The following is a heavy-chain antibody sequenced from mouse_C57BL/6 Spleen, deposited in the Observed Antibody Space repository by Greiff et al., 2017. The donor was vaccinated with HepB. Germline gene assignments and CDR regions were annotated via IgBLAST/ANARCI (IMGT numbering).Heavy chain of an antibody. J-gene: IGHJ3*01. Sequence: QVQLQQPGAELVKPGASVKLSCKASGYTFTSYWMQWVKQRPGQGLEWIGEIDPSDSYTNYNQKFKGKATLTVDTSSSPAYIQLSSLTSEDSAVYYCARDGWFAYWGQGTLVTVSA. V-gene: IGHV1-50*01. CDR2: IDPSDSYT. CDR3: ARDGWFAY. CDR1: GYTFTSYW.